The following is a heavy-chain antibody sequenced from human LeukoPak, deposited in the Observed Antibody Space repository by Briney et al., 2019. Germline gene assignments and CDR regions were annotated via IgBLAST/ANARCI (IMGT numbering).Heavy chain of an antibody. D-gene: IGHD2-2*02. Sequence: ASVKVSCKASGYTFTGYYMHWVRQAPGQGLEWMGWINPNSGGTNYAQKFQGRVTMTRDTSISTAYMELSRLRSDDTAVYYCARIKDEVAAIIDPWGQGTLVTVSS. V-gene: IGHV1-2*02. CDR3: ARIKDEVAAIIDP. CDR2: INPNSGGT. J-gene: IGHJ5*02. CDR1: GYTFTGYY.